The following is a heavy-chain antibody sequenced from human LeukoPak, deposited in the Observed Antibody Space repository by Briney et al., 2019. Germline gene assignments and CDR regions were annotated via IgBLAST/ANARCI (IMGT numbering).Heavy chain of an antibody. J-gene: IGHJ4*02. CDR3: ATLDRIAAAGIGY. CDR2: FDLEDGET. Sequence: ASVKVSYKVSGYTLTELSMHWVRQAPGKGLEWMGGFDLEDGETIYAQKFQGRVTMTEDTSTDTANMELSSLRSEDTAVYYCATLDRIAAAGIGYWGQGTLVTVSS. CDR1: GYTLTELS. D-gene: IGHD6-13*01. V-gene: IGHV1-24*01.